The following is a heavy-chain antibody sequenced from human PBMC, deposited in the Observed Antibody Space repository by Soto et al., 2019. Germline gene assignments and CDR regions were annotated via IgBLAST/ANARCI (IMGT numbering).Heavy chain of an antibody. V-gene: IGHV4-59*08. Sequence: SETLSLTCTVSGGSISSYYWSWIRQPPGKGLEWIGYIYYSGSTNYNPSLKSRVTISVDTSKNQFSLKLSSVTAADTAVYYCARQDRTFNYGDYVFFDYWGQGTLVTVSS. CDR3: ARQDRTFNYGDYVFFDY. CDR1: GGSISSYY. J-gene: IGHJ4*02. CDR2: IYYSGST. D-gene: IGHD4-17*01.